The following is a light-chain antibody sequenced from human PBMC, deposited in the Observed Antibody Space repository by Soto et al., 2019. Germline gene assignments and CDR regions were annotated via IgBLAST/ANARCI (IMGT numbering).Light chain of an antibody. CDR2: GVS. CDR1: STDVGAYNF. J-gene: IGLJ3*02. V-gene: IGLV2-14*01. CDR3: SSFRSSNTWV. Sequence: QSALTQPASVSGSPGQSITISCTGSSTDVGAYNFVSWYQQHPGKAPKLMIFGVSNRPSGVSNRFSGSKAANTASLTISGLQAEDEADYYCSSFRSSNTWVFGGGTKLTVL.